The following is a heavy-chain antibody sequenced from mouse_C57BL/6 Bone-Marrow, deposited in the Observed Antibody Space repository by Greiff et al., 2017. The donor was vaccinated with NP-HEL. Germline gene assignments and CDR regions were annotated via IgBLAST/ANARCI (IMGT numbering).Heavy chain of an antibody. CDR3: AREGGRFPYYFDY. CDR2: ISDGGSYT. Sequence: DVMLVESGGGLVKPGGSLKLSCAASGFTFSSYAMSWVRQTPEKRLEWVATISDGGSYTYYPDNVKGRFTISRDNAKNNLYLQMSHLKSEDTAMYYCAREGGRFPYYFDYWGQGTTLTVSS. J-gene: IGHJ2*01. CDR1: GFTFSSYA. V-gene: IGHV5-4*01. D-gene: IGHD3-3*01.